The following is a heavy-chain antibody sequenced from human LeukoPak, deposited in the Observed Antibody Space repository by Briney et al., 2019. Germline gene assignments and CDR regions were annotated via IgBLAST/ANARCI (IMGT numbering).Heavy chain of an antibody. Sequence: PGGSLRLSSAASGFTFSGYWMTWVRPAPGQGLVWVASIKQDGSEKYYVDSVKGRLTISRDNAKNSLYLQINSLRAEDTAVYYCARKDWDSILLYYYGMDVWGQGTTVTVSS. V-gene: IGHV3-7*01. J-gene: IGHJ6*02. CDR2: IKQDGSEK. CDR3: ARKDWDSILLYYYGMDV. CDR1: GFTFSGYW. D-gene: IGHD1-26*01.